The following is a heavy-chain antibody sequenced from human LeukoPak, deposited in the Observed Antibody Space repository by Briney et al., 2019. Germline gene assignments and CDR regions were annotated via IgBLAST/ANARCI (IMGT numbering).Heavy chain of an antibody. CDR1: GFTFSSYE. CDR3: AKDDRWLQFCC. CDR2: TIPSGRTT. Sequence: PGGSLRLSCAASGFTFSSYEMNWVRQAPGKGLEWVSGTIPSGRTTYYADSVRGRFTISRDNSRNTLYLQMNSLRAEDTAVYYCAKDDRWLQFCCWGQGTLVTVSA. D-gene: IGHD5-24*01. J-gene: IGHJ4*02. V-gene: IGHV3-23*01.